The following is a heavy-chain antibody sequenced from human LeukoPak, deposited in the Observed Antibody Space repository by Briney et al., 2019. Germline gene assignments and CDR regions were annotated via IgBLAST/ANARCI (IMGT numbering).Heavy chain of an antibody. V-gene: IGHV4-59*08. D-gene: IGHD6-13*01. J-gene: IGHJ6*02. CDR2: IYYSGST. CDR1: RGSISSYY. Sequence: SETLSLTCTVSRGSISSYYWSWIRQPPGKGLEWMGYIYYSGSTNYSPSLKSRATISVDTSKSQFSLKLSSVTAADTAVYYCARHGAGGTGYYHGLDVWGQGTTVTVSS. CDR3: ARHGAGGTGYYHGLDV.